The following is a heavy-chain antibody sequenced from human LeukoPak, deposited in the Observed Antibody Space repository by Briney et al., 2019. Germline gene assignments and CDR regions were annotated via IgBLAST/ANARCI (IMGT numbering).Heavy chain of an antibody. D-gene: IGHD1-26*01. CDR3: ARHGSYGYFQH. CDR2: IYHSGST. V-gene: IGHV4-38-2*02. CDR1: GYSIRSGYY. J-gene: IGHJ1*01. Sequence: SETLSLTCTVSGYSIRSGYYWGWIRQPPGKGLEWIGSIYHSGSTYYNPSLKSRVTISVDTSKNQFSLKLTSVTAADTAVYYCARHGSYGYFQHWGQGTLVTVSS.